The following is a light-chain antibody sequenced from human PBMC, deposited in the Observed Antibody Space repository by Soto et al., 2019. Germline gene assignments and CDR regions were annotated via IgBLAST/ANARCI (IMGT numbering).Light chain of an antibody. CDR1: QSVSSN. CDR2: GAS. Sequence: EIVMTQSPATLSVSPVERATLSCRASQSVSSNLAWYQQKPGQAPRLLIYGASSRATGIPDRFSGSGSGTDFTLTISRLEPEDFAVYYCQQYGSSPRITFGQGTRLEIK. CDR3: QQYGSSPRIT. J-gene: IGKJ5*01. V-gene: IGKV3-20*01.